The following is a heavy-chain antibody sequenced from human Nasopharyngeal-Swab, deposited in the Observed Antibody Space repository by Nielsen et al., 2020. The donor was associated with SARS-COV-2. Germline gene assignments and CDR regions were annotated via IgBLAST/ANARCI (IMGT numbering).Heavy chain of an antibody. CDR3: AKDIFPIQLRLFDY. CDR1: GFTFDDYG. Sequence: GESLKISCAASGFTFDDYGMSWVRQAPGKGLEWVSGINWNGGSTGYADSVKGRFTISRDNAKNSLYLQMNSLRAEDTALYYCAKDIFPIQLRLFDYWGQGTLVTVSS. V-gene: IGHV3-20*04. J-gene: IGHJ4*02. D-gene: IGHD5-18*01. CDR2: INWNGGST.